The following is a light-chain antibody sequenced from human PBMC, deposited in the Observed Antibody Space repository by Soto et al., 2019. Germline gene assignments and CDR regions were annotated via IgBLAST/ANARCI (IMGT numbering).Light chain of an antibody. CDR3: QQYNSYPWT. CDR1: QSISSW. J-gene: IGKJ1*01. CDR2: DAS. V-gene: IGKV1-5*01. Sequence: SQIMHSPSTVCPSLRASYTFNCRASQSISSWLAWYQQKPGKAPKLLIYDASSLESGVPSRFSGSGSGTEFTLTISSLQPDDFATYYCQQYNSYPWTFGQGTKVDI.